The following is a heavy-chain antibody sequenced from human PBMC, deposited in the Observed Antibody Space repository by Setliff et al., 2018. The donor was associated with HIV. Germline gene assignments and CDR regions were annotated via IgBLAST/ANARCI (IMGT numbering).Heavy chain of an antibody. CDR1: GFTFSTSG. CDR2: ISSRGGSV. V-gene: IGHV3-21*01. J-gene: IGHJ6*03. Sequence: TGGSLRLSCAASGFTFSTSGMNWVRQAPGKGLEWVSSISSRGGSVYYADSVRGRFTISRDNANNLLYLQMNSLRAEDTAVYYCARDQEHIIVVSATGNMPGYLHYYYMDVWGKGSTVTVSS. CDR3: ARDQEHIIVVSATGNMPGYLHYYYMDV. D-gene: IGHD2-2*01.